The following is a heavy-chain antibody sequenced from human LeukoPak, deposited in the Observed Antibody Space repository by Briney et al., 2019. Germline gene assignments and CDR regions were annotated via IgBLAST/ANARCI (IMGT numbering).Heavy chain of an antibody. CDR3: ARVSSRSSYFDFWSGYAFDY. J-gene: IGHJ4*02. D-gene: IGHD3-3*01. CDR2: INPSGGST. CDR1: GYTFTSYY. Sequence: ASVKVSCKASGYTFTSYYMHWVRQAPGQGLEWMGIINPSGGSTSYAQKFQGRVTMTTDTSTSTVNMELESLTSDDTAVYYCARVSSRSSYFDFWSGYAFDYWGQGTLVTVSS. V-gene: IGHV1-46*01.